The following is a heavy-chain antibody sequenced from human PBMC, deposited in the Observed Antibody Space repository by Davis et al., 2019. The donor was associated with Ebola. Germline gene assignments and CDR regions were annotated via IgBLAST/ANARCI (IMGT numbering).Heavy chain of an antibody. CDR2: IWYDGSNK. CDR1: GFTFSSYG. Sequence: GESLKISCAASGFTFSSYGMHRVRQAPGKGLEWAAVIWYDGSNKYYVDSVKGRFTISRDNSKNTLYLQMNSLRAEDTAVYYCARAAAGTWDFDYWGQGTLVTVSS. D-gene: IGHD6-13*01. J-gene: IGHJ4*02. CDR3: ARAAAGTWDFDY. V-gene: IGHV3-33*08.